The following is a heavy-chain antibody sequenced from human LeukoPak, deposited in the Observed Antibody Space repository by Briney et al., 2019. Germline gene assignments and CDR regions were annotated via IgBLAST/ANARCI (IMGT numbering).Heavy chain of an antibody. CDR1: GFTFSSYA. J-gene: IGHJ6*04. CDR3: AGEGDYARSYYYCGMDV. CDR2: MSYDGSNK. V-gene: IGHV3-30*04. Sequence: GGSLRLSCAASGFTFSSYAMHWVRQAPGKGLEGVAVMSYDGSNKYYADSVKGRFTISRDNSKNTLYLEMNSLRAEDTAVYYCAGEGDYARSYYYCGMDVWGKGTTVTVSS. D-gene: IGHD4-17*01.